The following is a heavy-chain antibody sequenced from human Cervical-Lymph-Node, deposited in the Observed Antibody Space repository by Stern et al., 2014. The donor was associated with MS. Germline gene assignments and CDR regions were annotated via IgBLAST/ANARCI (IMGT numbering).Heavy chain of an antibody. D-gene: IGHD3-22*01. J-gene: IGHJ4*02. Sequence: EVHLVESGGGLVQPGGSLRLSCAASGFTFSSYDMHWVRQATGKGLEWVSAIGTAGDTYYPGSVKGRFTISRENAKNSLYLQMNSLRAGDTAVYYCARARRDYYDSSGYPYYFDYWGQGTLVTVS. CDR2: IGTAGDT. CDR1: GFTFSSYD. CDR3: ARARRDYYDSSGYPYYFDY. V-gene: IGHV3-13*01.